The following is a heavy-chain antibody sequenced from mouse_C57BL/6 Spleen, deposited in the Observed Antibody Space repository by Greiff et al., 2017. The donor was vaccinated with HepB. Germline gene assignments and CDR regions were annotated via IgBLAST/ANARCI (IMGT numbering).Heavy chain of an antibody. CDR2: ISDGGSYT. D-gene: IGHD2-3*01. V-gene: IGHV5-4*01. J-gene: IGHJ2*01. Sequence: EVKLMESGGGLVKPGGSLKLSCAASGFTFSSYAMSWVRQTPEKRLEWVATISDGGSYTYYPDNVKGRFTISRDNAKNNLYLQMSHLKSEDTAMYYCARELVTTFDYWGQGTTLTVSS. CDR1: GFTFSSYA. CDR3: ARELVTTFDY.